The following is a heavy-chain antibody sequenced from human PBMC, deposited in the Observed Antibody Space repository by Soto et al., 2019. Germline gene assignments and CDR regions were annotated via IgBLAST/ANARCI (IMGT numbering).Heavy chain of an antibody. CDR2: IFYSGST. CDR1: GGSISSSSYY. CDR3: AGTNDYYYGMDV. J-gene: IGHJ6*02. Sequence: QLQLQESGPGLVKPSETLALTCTVSGGSISSSSYYWGWIRQPPGKGLEWIGNIFYSGSTYYNPSLESRLNISAYTARNQFSLKLSSVTVADTAVYYCAGTNDYYYGMDVWGQGTRVTVSS. V-gene: IGHV4-39*01.